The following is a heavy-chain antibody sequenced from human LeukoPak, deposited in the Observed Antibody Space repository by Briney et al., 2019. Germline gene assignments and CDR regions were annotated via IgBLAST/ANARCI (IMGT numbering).Heavy chain of an antibody. CDR3: AKDILVDYYDSSGYFSY. CDR2: ISGDGGST. CDR1: GYTFDDYA. V-gene: IGHV3-43*02. D-gene: IGHD3-22*01. J-gene: IGHJ4*02. Sequence: GGSLRLSCAASGYTFDDYAMHWVRQAPGKGLEWVSLISGDGGSTYYADSVKGRFTISRDNSKNSLYQQMNSLRTEDTALYYCAKDILVDYYDSSGYFSYWGQGTLVTVSS.